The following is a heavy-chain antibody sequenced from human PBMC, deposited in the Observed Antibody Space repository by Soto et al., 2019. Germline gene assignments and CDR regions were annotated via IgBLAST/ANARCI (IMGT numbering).Heavy chain of an antibody. V-gene: IGHV3-23*04. D-gene: IGHD4-17*01. CDR1: GVTFSTYT. J-gene: IGHJ4*02. Sequence: EVQLVESGGGLVKPGGSLRLSCAASGVTFSTYTMNWVRQAPGKGLEWVSAISGSSGCTYYADSVKGRFTISRDNSKNTLYQQMNSVRAEVTAVYYWAHTYCDYGRGYRGQGTLVTVSS. CDR2: ISGSSGCT. CDR3: AHTYCDYGRGY.